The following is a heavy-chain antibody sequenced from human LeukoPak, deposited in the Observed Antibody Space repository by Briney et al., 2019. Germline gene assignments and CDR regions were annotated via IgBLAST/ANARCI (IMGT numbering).Heavy chain of an antibody. CDR1: GGSISSSSYY. J-gene: IGHJ6*03. D-gene: IGHD3-10*01. CDR3: ARLVVEVDYYGSGSYSRYYYMDV. Sequence: PSETLSLTCTVSGGSISSSSYYWGWIRQPPGKGLEWIGSIYYSGSTYYNPSLKGRVTISVDTSKNQFSLKLSSVTAADTAVYYCARLVVEVDYYGSGSYSRYYYMDVWGKGTTVTISS. CDR2: IYYSGST. V-gene: IGHV4-39*07.